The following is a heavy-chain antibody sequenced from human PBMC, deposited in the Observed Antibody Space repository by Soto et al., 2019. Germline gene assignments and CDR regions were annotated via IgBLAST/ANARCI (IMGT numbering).Heavy chain of an antibody. CDR1: GNTHTIYF. J-gene: IGHJ4*02. D-gene: IGHD3-16*01. Sequence: QVQLVQSGAEVKQPGASVRVSCKASGNTHTIYFIHWLRQAPGQGLEWMGWINSVSGGTNYAPRFRGRVSMTRDTSSATAFMDLSGLRSDDTAVYYCVRGGSYYAHWGQGTLVTVSS. CDR2: INSVSGGT. CDR3: VRGGSYYAH. V-gene: IGHV1-2*02.